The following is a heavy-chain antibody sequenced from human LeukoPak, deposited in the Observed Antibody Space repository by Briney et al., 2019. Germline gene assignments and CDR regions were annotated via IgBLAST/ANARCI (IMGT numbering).Heavy chain of an antibody. CDR3: ATVSGITGTYGMDV. CDR2: ISAYNGNT. J-gene: IGHJ6*02. CDR1: GYTFTSYG. D-gene: IGHD1-20*01. Sequence: ASVKVSCKASGYTFTSYGISWVRQAPRQGLEWMGWISAYNGNTNYAQKLQGRVTMTTDTSTSTAYMELSSLRSEDTAVYYCATVSGITGTYGMDVWGQGTTVTVSS. V-gene: IGHV1-18*01.